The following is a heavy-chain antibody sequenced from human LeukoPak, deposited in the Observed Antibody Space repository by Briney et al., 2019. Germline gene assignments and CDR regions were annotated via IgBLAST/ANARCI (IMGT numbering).Heavy chain of an antibody. Sequence: TGGSLRLSCAASGFTFSSYWMHWVRQDPGKGLVWVSFINPDGSTTNYADSVKGRFTISRDNAKNALYLQMNSLRAEDTAVYYCAKDLHYGSADYWGQGTLVTVSS. V-gene: IGHV3-74*01. J-gene: IGHJ4*02. CDR1: GFTFSSYW. CDR2: INPDGSTT. CDR3: AKDLHYGSADY. D-gene: IGHD3-10*01.